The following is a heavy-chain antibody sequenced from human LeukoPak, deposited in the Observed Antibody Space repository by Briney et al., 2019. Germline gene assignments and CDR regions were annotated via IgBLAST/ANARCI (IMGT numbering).Heavy chain of an antibody. V-gene: IGHV3-23*01. CDR3: ARLISTGSYTTDF. CDR1: GFTINNYA. J-gene: IGHJ4*02. CDR2: LSASGGTI. D-gene: IGHD3-9*01. Sequence: PGGSLRLSCAASGFTINNYAMSWVRQAPGKGLEWVSILSASGGTIYYADSVKGRFTISRDNSKKTLFLQMSGLRTEDTAVYYCARLISTGSYTTDFWGQGTLVTVSS.